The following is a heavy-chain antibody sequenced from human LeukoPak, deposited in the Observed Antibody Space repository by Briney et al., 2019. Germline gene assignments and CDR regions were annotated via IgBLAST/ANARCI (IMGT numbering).Heavy chain of an antibody. CDR3: VRDRGYSTFDY. CDR2: INLDGSEI. CDR1: GFVFGHSW. D-gene: IGHD3-22*01. V-gene: IGHV3-7*03. Sequence: GGSLRLSCEASGFVFGHSWMSWVRQAPGKGLEWVANINLDGSEINYLDSLTGRLTISIDNAKDSLYLQMNGLRAEDTAVYFCVRDRGYSTFDYWGQGTLVTVSS. J-gene: IGHJ4*02.